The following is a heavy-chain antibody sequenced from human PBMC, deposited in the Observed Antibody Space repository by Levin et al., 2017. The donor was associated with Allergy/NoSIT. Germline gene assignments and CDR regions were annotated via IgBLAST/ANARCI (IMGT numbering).Heavy chain of an antibody. Sequence: GESLKISCAASGFSFSDSWMTWVRQAPGKGLEWVATIKQEGSEKFYVDSVKGRFTVSRDNTKNSLYLQMNSLRDEDTAVYFCARVRLPTITTGWLDPWGQGILVTVSS. CDR3: ARVRLPTITTGWLDP. V-gene: IGHV3-7*01. D-gene: IGHD4-11*01. CDR1: GFSFSDSW. J-gene: IGHJ5*02. CDR2: IKQEGSEK.